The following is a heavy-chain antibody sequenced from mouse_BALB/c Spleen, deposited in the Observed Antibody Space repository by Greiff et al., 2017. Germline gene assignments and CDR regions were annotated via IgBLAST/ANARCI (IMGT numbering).Heavy chain of an antibody. D-gene: IGHD4-1*01. Sequence: DVMLVESGGGLVKPGGSLKLSCAASGFTFSSYTMSWVRQTPEKRLEWVATISSGGSYTYYPDSVKGRFTISRDNAKNTLYLQMSSLKSEDTAMYYCTRDEGPTGTLFDYWGQGTTLTVSS. CDR1: GFTFSSYT. CDR2: ISSGGSYT. V-gene: IGHV5-6-4*01. CDR3: TRDEGPTGTLFDY. J-gene: IGHJ2*01.